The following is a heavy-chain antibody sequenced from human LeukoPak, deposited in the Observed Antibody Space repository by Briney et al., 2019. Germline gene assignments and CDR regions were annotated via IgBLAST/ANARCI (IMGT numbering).Heavy chain of an antibody. Sequence: SETLSLTCTVSGGSISSYYWSWVRQPPGKGLEWIGYIYYSGSTNYNPSLKSRVTISVDTSKNQFSLKLSSVTAADTAVYYCARTKNQGMRNAFDIWGQGTMVTVSS. CDR2: IYYSGST. J-gene: IGHJ3*02. V-gene: IGHV4-59*12. D-gene: IGHD1-14*01. CDR3: ARTKNQGMRNAFDI. CDR1: GGSISSYY.